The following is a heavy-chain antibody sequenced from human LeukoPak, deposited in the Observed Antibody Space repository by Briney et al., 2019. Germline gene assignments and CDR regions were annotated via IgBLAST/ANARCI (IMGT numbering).Heavy chain of an antibody. Sequence: GGSLRLSCAASGFTFSTYWMHWVRQAPGKGLVWLSRINSDGSSTSYADSVKGRFTISRDNAKNTLYLQMNSLRAEDTAVYHCARDYYASGSPNDYWGQGTLVTVSS. CDR2: INSDGSST. D-gene: IGHD3-10*01. CDR1: GFTFSTYW. J-gene: IGHJ4*02. CDR3: ARDYYASGSPNDY. V-gene: IGHV3-74*01.